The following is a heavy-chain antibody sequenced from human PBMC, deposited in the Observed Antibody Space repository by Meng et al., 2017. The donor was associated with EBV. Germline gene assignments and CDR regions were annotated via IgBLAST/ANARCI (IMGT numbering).Heavy chain of an antibody. CDR1: GGSFSGNY. J-gene: IGHJ4*02. CDR2: INHSGST. D-gene: IGHD5-24*01. V-gene: IGHV4-34*01. CDR3: ARGRWLQPGSYFDY. Sequence: PLQQWGAGRLKPPWTLPPTCPVSGGSFSGNYGSWIRQPPGKGLEWIGEINHSGSTNYNPSLKSRVTISVDTSKNQFSLKLSSVTAADTAVYYCARGRWLQPGSYFDYWGQGTLVTVSS.